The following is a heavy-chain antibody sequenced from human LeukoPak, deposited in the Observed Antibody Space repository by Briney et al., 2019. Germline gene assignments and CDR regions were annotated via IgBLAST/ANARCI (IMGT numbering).Heavy chain of an antibody. CDR2: ISGSGSGGST. Sequence: GGSLRLSCAASGFTFSSYAMSWVRQAPGKGLEWVSTISGSGSGGSTYYADSVKGRFTISRDNSKETLYLQMKSLRAEDTAVYYCAKLVAVTNSYYFTYWGQGTLVTVSS. D-gene: IGHD6-19*01. CDR3: AKLVAVTNSYYFTY. J-gene: IGHJ4*02. CDR1: GFTFSSYA. V-gene: IGHV3-23*01.